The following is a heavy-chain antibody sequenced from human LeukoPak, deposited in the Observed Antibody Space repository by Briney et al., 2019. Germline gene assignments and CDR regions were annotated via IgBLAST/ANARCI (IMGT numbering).Heavy chain of an antibody. Sequence: GGSLRLSCAASGFTFNTYWMHWVRQVPGKGLVWVSGINSAGTYTRYADFVKGRFTISRDNAKNTVYLQMYSLRAEDTAVYFCARDLKIVDTPGDDFDSWGQGTLVTVSS. CDR3: ARDLKIVDTPGDDFDS. J-gene: IGHJ4*02. CDR2: INSAGTYT. D-gene: IGHD5-18*01. CDR1: GFTFNTYW. V-gene: IGHV3-74*01.